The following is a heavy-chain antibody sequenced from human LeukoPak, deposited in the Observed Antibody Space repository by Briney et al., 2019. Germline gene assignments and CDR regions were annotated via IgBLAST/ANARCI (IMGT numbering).Heavy chain of an antibody. V-gene: IGHV4-34*01. J-gene: IGHJ4*02. CDR2: IDPSGGT. D-gene: IGHD2-21*01. Sequence: SETLSLTCAVYGGSFSGYYWSWIRQPPGKGLEWIGEIDPSGGTNYNPSLKSRVTISVDTSKNQFSLKLTSVTAADTAIYYCASGGGEAPSCWGQGTLVTVSS. CDR1: GGSFSGYY. CDR3: ASGGGEAPSC.